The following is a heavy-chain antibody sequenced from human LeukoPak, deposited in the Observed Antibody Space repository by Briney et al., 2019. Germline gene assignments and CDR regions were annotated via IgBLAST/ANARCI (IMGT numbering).Heavy chain of an antibody. J-gene: IGHJ4*02. V-gene: IGHV3-30*02. CDR1: GFTFSSYG. D-gene: IGHD4-17*01. CDR2: IRYDGSNK. CDR3: AKDMVGYGDLFDY. Sequence: PGGSLKLSCAASGFTFSSYGMHWVRQAPGKGLEWVAFIRYDGSNKYYADSVKGRFTIPRDNSKNTLYLQMNSLRAEDTAVYYCAKDMVGYGDLFDYWGQGTLVTVSS.